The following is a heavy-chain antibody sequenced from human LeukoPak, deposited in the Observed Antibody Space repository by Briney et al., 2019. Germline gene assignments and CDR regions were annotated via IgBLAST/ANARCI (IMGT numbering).Heavy chain of an antibody. CDR3: ARVTYSVFDY. CDR2: ISAYNGNT. D-gene: IGHD2-21*01. CDR1: GYTFTSYG. V-gene: IGHV1-18*01. Sequence: ASVKVSCKASGYTFTSYGISWVRQAPGQGLEWMGWISAYNGNTNYAQKFQGRVTMTRDTSISTAYMDLSRLRSDDTAVYYCARVTYSVFDYWGQGTLVTVSS. J-gene: IGHJ4*02.